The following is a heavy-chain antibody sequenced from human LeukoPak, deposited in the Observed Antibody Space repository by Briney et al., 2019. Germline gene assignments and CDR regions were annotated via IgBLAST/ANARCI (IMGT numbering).Heavy chain of an antibody. CDR2: IYYSGST. Sequence: SETLSLTCTVSGGSISSGGYYWSWIRQHPGKGLEWIGYIYYSGSTYYNPSLKSRVTISVDPSKNQFSLKLSSVTAADTAVYYCARGGTAMVWDWFDPWGQGTLVTVSS. CDR1: GGSISSGGYY. J-gene: IGHJ5*02. V-gene: IGHV4-31*03. CDR3: ARGGTAMVWDWFDP. D-gene: IGHD5-18*01.